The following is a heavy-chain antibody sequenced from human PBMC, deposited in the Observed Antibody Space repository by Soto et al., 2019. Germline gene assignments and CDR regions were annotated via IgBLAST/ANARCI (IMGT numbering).Heavy chain of an antibody. CDR1: GFIFSGYS. Sequence: LRLSCAGSGFIFSGYSMNWVRQAPGKGLEWVSSISTTSTYIYYADSVKGRFTVSRDNAKNSLYLQMTGLRPEDTAMYYCARDGIVGTTDFFDYWGQGTLVTVSS. CDR2: ISTTSTYI. D-gene: IGHD1-26*01. CDR3: ARDGIVGTTDFFDY. J-gene: IGHJ4*02. V-gene: IGHV3-21*01.